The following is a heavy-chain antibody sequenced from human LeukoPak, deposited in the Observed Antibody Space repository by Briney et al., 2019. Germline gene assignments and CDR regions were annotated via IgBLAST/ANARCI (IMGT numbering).Heavy chain of an antibody. V-gene: IGHV1-8*02. D-gene: IGHD6-19*01. CDR1: GYTFTAYY. CDR2: MNPNSGNT. Sequence: ASVKVSCKTSGYTFTAYYLHWVRQATGQGLEWMGWMNPNSGNTGYAQKFQGRVTMTRNTSISTAYMELSSLRSEDTAVYYCARMYSSGWSLYFLGGYYYGMDVWGQGTTVTVSS. J-gene: IGHJ6*02. CDR3: ARMYSSGWSLYFLGGYYYGMDV.